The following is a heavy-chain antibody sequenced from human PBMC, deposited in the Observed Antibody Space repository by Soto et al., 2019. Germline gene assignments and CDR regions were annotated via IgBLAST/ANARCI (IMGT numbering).Heavy chain of an antibody. CDR1: GESISAYS. D-gene: IGHD5-12*01. J-gene: IGHJ4*02. CDR3: AREGNLGRWLQPLDF. Sequence: SETLSLTCTVAGESISAYSWSWVRQPPGKGLEWIGNIHYNGNTKYNPSLKSRVTMSVDTSKNQLSLKLISVTAADTAKYFCAREGNLGRWLQPLDFWGQGTLVTVSS. V-gene: IGHV4-59*01. CDR2: IHYNGNT.